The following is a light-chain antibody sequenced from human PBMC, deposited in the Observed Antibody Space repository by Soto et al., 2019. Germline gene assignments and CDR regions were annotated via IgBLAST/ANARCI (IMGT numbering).Light chain of an antibody. CDR3: QQRSNWPPS. V-gene: IGKV3-11*01. CDR2: DAS. Sequence: EIVLTQSPATLSLSPGERATLSCRASQSVSSYLAWYQQKPGQAPRLLIYDASNRATGIPARFSGSGSGTVFTLTISSREPEDFAVYYCQQRSNWPPSFGGGTKVEIK. J-gene: IGKJ4*01. CDR1: QSVSSY.